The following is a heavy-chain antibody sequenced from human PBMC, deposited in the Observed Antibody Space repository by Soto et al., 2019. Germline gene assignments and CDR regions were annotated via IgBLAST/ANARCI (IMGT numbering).Heavy chain of an antibody. V-gene: IGHV3-53*01. CDR3: ECSLFNDTDSSRFFDH. CDR2: LYTGTDT. D-gene: IGHD5-18*01. CDR1: GFTVSSTY. J-gene: IGHJ4*02. Sequence: GGSLRLSCAASGFTVSSTYLTWVRQAPGKGLEWVAILYTGTDTVYADSATGRFTISRDSSTNTFQLQLNSLRAEDTAMYFCECSLFNDTDSSRFFDHWGPGSLVTVFS.